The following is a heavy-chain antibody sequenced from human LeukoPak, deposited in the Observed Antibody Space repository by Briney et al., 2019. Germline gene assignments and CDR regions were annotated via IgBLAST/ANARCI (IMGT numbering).Heavy chain of an antibody. Sequence: SETLSLTCAVHGGSFSGYYWSWIRQPPGKGLEWIGEINHSGSTNYNPSLKSRVTVSVDTSKNQFSLKLSSVTAADTAVHYCARSPVWSPTHYFDYWGQGTLVTVSS. CDR3: ARSPVWSPTHYFDY. D-gene: IGHD3-16*01. V-gene: IGHV4-34*01. J-gene: IGHJ4*02. CDR2: INHSGST. CDR1: GGSFSGYY.